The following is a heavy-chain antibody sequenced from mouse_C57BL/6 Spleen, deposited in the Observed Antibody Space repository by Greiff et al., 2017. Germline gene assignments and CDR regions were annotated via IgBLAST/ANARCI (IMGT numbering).Heavy chain of an antibody. CDR1: GYTFTSYW. V-gene: IGHV1-55*01. Sequence: QVQLQQPGAELVKPGASVKMSCKASGYTFTSYWITWVKQRPGHGLEWIGDIYPGSGSTNYNEKFKSKATLTVDTSSSTAYMQLSSLTSEDSAVYYCARDDYDAGDYAMDYWGQGTSVTVSS. CDR2: IYPGSGST. D-gene: IGHD2-4*01. J-gene: IGHJ4*01. CDR3: ARDDYDAGDYAMDY.